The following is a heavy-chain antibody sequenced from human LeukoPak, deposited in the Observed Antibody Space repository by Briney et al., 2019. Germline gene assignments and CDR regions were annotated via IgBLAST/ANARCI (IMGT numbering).Heavy chain of an antibody. D-gene: IGHD3-22*01. J-gene: IGHJ6*03. V-gene: IGHV4-34*01. CDR1: VGSFSGYY. CDR3: ARSAYSSAGLYYYYYMDV. CDR2: INNSGSS. Sequence: SETLSLTCAVYVGSFSGYYWSWIRQPPGKGLEWIGEINNSGSSNYNPSLKSRVTISVDTPKNQFSLRLTAVTAADTAVYYCARSAYSSAGLYYYYYMDVWGRGTPVTVSS.